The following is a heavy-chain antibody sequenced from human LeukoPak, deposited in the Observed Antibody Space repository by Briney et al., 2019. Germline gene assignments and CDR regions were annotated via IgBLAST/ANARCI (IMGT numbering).Heavy chain of an antibody. Sequence: GSLRLSCAASGFTFSNAWMSWVRQAPGKGLEWIGEINHSGSTNYNPSLKSRVTISVDTSKNQFSLKLSSVTAADTAVYYCARGPPASRNWFDPWGQGTLVTVSS. J-gene: IGHJ5*02. CDR2: INHSGST. CDR1: GFTFSNAW. CDR3: ARGPPASRNWFDP. V-gene: IGHV4-34*01.